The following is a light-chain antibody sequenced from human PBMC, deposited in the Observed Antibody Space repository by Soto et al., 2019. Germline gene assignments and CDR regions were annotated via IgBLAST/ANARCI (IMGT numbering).Light chain of an antibody. V-gene: IGKV3-20*01. CDR3: QQYGSSPQGFT. J-gene: IGKJ3*01. Sequence: EIVMTQSPATLSVSPGERATLSCRASQSVSSNLAWYQQKPGQAPRLLIYGASSRATGIPDRFSGSGSGTDFTLTISRLEPEDFAVYYCQQYGSSPQGFTFGPGTKVDIK. CDR2: GAS. CDR1: QSVSSN.